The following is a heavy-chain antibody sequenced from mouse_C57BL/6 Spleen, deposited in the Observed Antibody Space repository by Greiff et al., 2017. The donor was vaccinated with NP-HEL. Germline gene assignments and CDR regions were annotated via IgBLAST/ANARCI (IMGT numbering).Heavy chain of an antibody. V-gene: IGHV1-15*01. CDR1: GYTFTDYE. J-gene: IGHJ2*01. CDR2: IDPETGGT. D-gene: IGHD1-1*01. CDR3: TGKGLYYGSSPLDY. Sequence: VKLVESGAELVRPGASVTLSCKASGYTFTDYEMHWVKQTPGHGLEWIGAIDPETGGTAYNQKFKGKAILTADKSSSTAYMELRSLTSEDSAVYYCTGKGLYYGSSPLDYWGQGTTLTVSS.